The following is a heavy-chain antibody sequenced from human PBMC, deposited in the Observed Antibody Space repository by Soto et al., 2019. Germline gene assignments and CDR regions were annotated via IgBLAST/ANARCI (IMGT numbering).Heavy chain of an antibody. V-gene: IGHV4-34*01. CDR2: INHSGST. D-gene: IGHD6-6*01. Sequence: QVQLQQWGAGLLKPSETLSLTCAVYCGSFSSYYWSWIRQPPGKGLEWIGEINHSGSTNYNPSLKSRGTMSVDTSKNQFSLKLSSVTAADAAVYYCARTSRFDCWGRGTLVTVSS. CDR3: ARTSRFDC. CDR1: CGSFSSYY. J-gene: IGHJ4*02.